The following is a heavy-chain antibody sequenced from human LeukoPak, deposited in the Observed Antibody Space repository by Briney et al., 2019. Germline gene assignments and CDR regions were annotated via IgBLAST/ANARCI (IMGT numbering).Heavy chain of an antibody. Sequence: RTGGSLRLSCAASGFTFDDYGMSWVRQAPGKGLEWVSGINWNGGSTGYADSVKGRFTISRDNAKNSLYLQMNSLRAEDTALYYCARDRDYYDSSGYPYWGQGTLVTVSS. D-gene: IGHD3-22*01. CDR1: GFTFDDYG. V-gene: IGHV3-20*04. CDR3: ARDRDYYDSSGYPY. J-gene: IGHJ4*02. CDR2: INWNGGST.